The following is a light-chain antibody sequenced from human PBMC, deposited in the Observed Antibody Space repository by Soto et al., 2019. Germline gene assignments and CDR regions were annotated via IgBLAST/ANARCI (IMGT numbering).Light chain of an antibody. V-gene: IGLV1-44*01. CDR3: AAWDDSLNGVG. CDR1: SSNVGDNV. CDR2: TND. J-gene: IGLJ3*02. Sequence: QSVLTQPPSASGTPGQRVTISCSGSSSNVGDNVVNWYQQLPGATPQVIMYTNDQPPSGVPDRFSGSKSGTSASLAISGRQSEDEAEYYCAAWDDSLNGVGFGGGTKGTVL.